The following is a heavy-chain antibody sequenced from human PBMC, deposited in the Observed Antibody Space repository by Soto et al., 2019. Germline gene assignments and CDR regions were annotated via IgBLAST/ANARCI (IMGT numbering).Heavy chain of an antibody. J-gene: IGHJ4*02. CDR3: ARVQEMFGGVIYFDY. CDR2: IYHSGST. Sequence: SETLSLTCAVSGGSISSGGYSWSWIRQPPGKGLEWIGYIYHSGSTYYNPSLKSRVTISVDRSKNQFSLKLSSVTAADTAVYYCARVQEMFGGVIYFDYWGQGTLVTVSS. CDR1: GGSISSGGYS. V-gene: IGHV4-30-2*01. D-gene: IGHD3-16*01.